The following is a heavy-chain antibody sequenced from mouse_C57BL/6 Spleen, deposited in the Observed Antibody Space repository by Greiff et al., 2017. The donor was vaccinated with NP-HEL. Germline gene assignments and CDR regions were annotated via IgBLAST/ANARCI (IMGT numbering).Heavy chain of an antibody. V-gene: IGHV5-16*01. CDR1: GFTFSDYY. J-gene: IGHJ2*01. CDR2: INFDGSST. CDR3: ARENWDYYFDY. Sequence: EVNLVESEGGLVQPGSSMKLSCTASGFTFSDYYMAWVRQVPEKGLEWVANINFDGSSTSYLDSLKGRFIFSRDNAKNMLYLQMSSLKSEDTATYYCARENWDYYFDYWGQGTTLTVSS. D-gene: IGHD4-1*01.